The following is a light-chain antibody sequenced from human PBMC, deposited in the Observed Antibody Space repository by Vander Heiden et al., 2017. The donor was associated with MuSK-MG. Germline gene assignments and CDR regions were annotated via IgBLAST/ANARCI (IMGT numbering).Light chain of an antibody. J-gene: IGLJ2*01. CDR3: SSYTRTSLDVV. CDR2: DVN. Sequence: QSALTQPPSLSRSPGLSLTISCTGTSTDVGAYDYVSWYQHHPGKSPKLIVDDVNNRPSGVSYRFSGSKSGNTASLTITELQAEDEADYYCSSYTRTSLDVVFGGGTKLTVL. V-gene: IGLV2-14*03. CDR1: STDVGAYDY.